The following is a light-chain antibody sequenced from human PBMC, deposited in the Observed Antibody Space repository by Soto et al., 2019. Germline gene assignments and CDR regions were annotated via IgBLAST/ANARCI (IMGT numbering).Light chain of an antibody. CDR3: SSYAGRTSIV. J-gene: IGLJ2*01. V-gene: IGLV2-23*01. CDR2: ADD. Sequence: QSVLTQPASVSGSPGQSLTISCTATSSDIGSYNLVSWYQQLPGKAPQVIIYADDRRPSGISTRFSGSKSGNTASLTISGLQAEDEADYYCSSYAGRTSIVFGGGTKLTVL. CDR1: SSDIGSYNL.